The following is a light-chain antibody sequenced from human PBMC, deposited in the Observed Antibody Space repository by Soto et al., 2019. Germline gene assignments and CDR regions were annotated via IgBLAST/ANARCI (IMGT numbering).Light chain of an antibody. J-gene: IGLJ1*01. Sequence: QSVLTQPPSVSGAPGQRVTISCTGRSPNIGAGSDVPWYQQLPGTAPKLVMYGTTNRPSGVPDRFSGSKSGTSASLAITGLQAEDEADYYGQSYDGPLSGSYVFGIGTKLTVL. CDR1: SPNIGAGSD. CDR2: GTT. V-gene: IGLV1-40*01. CDR3: QSYDGPLSGSYV.